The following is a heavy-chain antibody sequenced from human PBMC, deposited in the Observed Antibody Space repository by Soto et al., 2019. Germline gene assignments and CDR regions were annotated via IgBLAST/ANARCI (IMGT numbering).Heavy chain of an antibody. V-gene: IGHV1-3*01. CDR1: GYTFTSYA. J-gene: IGHJ5*01. D-gene: IGHD2-2*01. CDR3: ARSVVVPTAPDS. Sequence: QVQLVQSGAEVKKPGASVKVSCKASGYTFTSYAMHWVRQAPGQRLEWMGWINAGNRKTKYSQKFQGRVTITRDSSASTAYMELSSLRSEDTAVYYCARSVVVPTAPDSWGQGTLVTVS. CDR2: INAGNRKT.